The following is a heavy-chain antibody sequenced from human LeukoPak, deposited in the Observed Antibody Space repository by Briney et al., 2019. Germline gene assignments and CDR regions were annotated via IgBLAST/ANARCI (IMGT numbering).Heavy chain of an antibody. D-gene: IGHD6-13*01. V-gene: IGHV4-34*01. J-gene: IGHJ4*02. CDR1: GGSISSYY. CDR3: ALRYSSSWTGLDY. Sequence: TSETLSLTCTVSGGSISSYYWSWIRQPPGKGLEWIGEINHSGSTNYNPSLKSRVTISVDTSKNQFSLKLSSVTAADTAVYYCALRYSSSWTGLDYWGQGTLVTVSS. CDR2: INHSGST.